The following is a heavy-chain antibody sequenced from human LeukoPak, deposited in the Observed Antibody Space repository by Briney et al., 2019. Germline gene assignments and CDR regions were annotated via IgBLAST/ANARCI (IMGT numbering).Heavy chain of an antibody. V-gene: IGHV4-4*07. Sequence: SETLSLTCTVSGGSISSYYWSWIRQPAGKGLEWIGRIYTSGSTNYNPSLKSRVTMSVDTSKNQFSLKLSSVTAADTAVYYCARDKASSSGWFSNEFDVWGQGTKVTVSS. CDR1: GGSISSYY. CDR3: ARDKASSSGWFSNEFDV. D-gene: IGHD6-19*01. CDR2: IYTSGST. J-gene: IGHJ3*01.